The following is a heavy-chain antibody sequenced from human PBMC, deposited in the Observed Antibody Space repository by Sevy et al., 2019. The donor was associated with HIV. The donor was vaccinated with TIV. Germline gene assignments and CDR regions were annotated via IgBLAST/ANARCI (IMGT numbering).Heavy chain of an antibody. Sequence: GESLKISCKGSGYSFSSHWIGWVRQMPGRGLEWMGIIYPGDSDIRYSPSFQGQVTHSASTSIDAAYLQWSSLKASDTAADYCARFPRTVTTGNYYYYGMDVWGQGTTVTVSS. CDR1: GYSFSSHW. V-gene: IGHV5-51*01. D-gene: IGHD4-17*01. CDR2: IYPGDSDI. CDR3: ARFPRTVTTGNYYYYGMDV. J-gene: IGHJ6*02.